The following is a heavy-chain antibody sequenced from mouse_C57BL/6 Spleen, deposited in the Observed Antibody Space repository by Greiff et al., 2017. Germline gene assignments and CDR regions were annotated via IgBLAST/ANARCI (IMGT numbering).Heavy chain of an antibody. CDR2: IDPNRGGT. D-gene: IGHD2-4*01. Sequence: VQLQQPGAELVKPGASVKLSCKASGYTFTSYWMHWVKQRPGRGLEWIGRIDPNRGGTKYNEKFKSKATLTVDKPSSTAYMQLSSLTSEDSAVYYCARGYYDYDEGFAYWGQGTLVTVSA. CDR3: ARGYYDYDEGFAY. CDR1: GYTFTSYW. V-gene: IGHV1-72*01. J-gene: IGHJ3*01.